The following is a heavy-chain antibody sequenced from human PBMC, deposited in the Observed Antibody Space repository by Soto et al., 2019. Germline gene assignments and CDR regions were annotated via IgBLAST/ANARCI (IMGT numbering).Heavy chain of an antibody. Sequence: GGSLRLSCAASGFTFSSYSMNWVRQAPGKGLEWVSSISSSSSYIYYADSVKGRFTISRDNAKNSLYLQMNSLRAEDTAVYYCASVNTAMAPIDYWGQGTLVTVSS. CDR1: GFTFSSYS. CDR2: ISSSSSYI. V-gene: IGHV3-21*01. J-gene: IGHJ4*02. D-gene: IGHD5-18*01. CDR3: ASVNTAMAPIDY.